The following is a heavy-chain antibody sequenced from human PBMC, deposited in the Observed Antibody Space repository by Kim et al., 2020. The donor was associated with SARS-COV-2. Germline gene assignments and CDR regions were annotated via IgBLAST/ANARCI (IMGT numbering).Heavy chain of an antibody. Sequence: GGSLRLSCAASGFSFSTYNMNWVRQAPGKGLEWLSYISGSGATIYYADSLKGRFTISRDNAKNSLYLQMNSLRAEDTAIYYCARGIGYWGRGTLVTVSS. CDR1: GFSFSTYN. J-gene: IGHJ4*02. V-gene: IGHV3-48*01. CDR3: ARGIGY. CDR2: ISGSGATI.